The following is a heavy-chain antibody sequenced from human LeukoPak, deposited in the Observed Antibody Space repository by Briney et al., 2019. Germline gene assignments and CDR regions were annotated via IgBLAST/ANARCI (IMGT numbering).Heavy chain of an antibody. CDR3: ARGIAAAGYFDY. Sequence: GGSLRLSCAASGFTFSSYAMHWVRQAPGKGLEWVAVISYDGSNKYCADSVKGRFTISRDNSKNTLYLQMNSLRAEDTAVYYCARGIAAAGYFDYWGQGTLVTVSS. V-gene: IGHV3-30*04. J-gene: IGHJ4*02. CDR1: GFTFSSYA. CDR2: ISYDGSNK. D-gene: IGHD6-13*01.